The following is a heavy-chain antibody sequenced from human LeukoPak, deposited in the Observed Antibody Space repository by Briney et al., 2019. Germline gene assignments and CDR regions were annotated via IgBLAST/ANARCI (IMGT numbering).Heavy chain of an antibody. CDR1: GFIFSSYA. D-gene: IGHD1-26*01. CDR3: ARGGSYLSAFDI. V-gene: IGHV3-23*01. CDR2: ISGRVSGSGVTT. Sequence: QPGGSLRLSCATSGFIFSSYAMIWVRQAPGKGLEWVSTISGRVSGSGVTTFYADSVKGRFTISRDNSKNTLYLQMNSLRAEDTAVYYCARGGSYLSAFDIWGQGTMVTVSS. J-gene: IGHJ3*02.